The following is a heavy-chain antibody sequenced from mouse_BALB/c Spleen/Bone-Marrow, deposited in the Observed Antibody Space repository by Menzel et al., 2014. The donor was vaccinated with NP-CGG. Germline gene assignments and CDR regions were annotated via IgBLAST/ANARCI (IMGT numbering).Heavy chain of an antibody. CDR3: AIEGYYDY. J-gene: IGHJ2*01. CDR2: ISSGSNTI. Sequence: EVKVVDSGGGLVQPGGSRKLSCAASGFTFSSFGMHWVRQAPEKGLEWVAYISSGSNTIYYADTVKGRFTISRDNPKNTLFLQMTSLRSEDTAMYYCAIEGYYDYWGQGTTLTVSS. D-gene: IGHD2-3*01. V-gene: IGHV5-17*02. CDR1: GFTFSSFG.